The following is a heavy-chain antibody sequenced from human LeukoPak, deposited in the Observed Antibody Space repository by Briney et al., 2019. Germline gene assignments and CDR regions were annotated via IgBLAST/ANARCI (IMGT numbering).Heavy chain of an antibody. CDR1: GGSISSSSYY. D-gene: IGHD6-19*01. V-gene: IGHV4-39*01. Sequence: SETLSLTCTVSGGSISSSSYYWGWIRQPPGKGLEWIGSIYYSGSTYYNPSLKSQVTISVDTSKNQFSLKLSSVTAADTAVYYCARGGVVAGESGVDYWGQGTLVTVSS. J-gene: IGHJ4*02. CDR3: ARGGVVAGESGVDY. CDR2: IYYSGST.